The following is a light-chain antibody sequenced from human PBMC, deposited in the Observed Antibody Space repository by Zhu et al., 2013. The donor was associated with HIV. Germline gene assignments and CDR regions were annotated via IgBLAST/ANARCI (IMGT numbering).Light chain of an antibody. CDR1: QSVFNY. CDR2: DTS. Sequence: EIVLTQSPATLSLSPGESATFSCRASQSVFNYLAWFQQKPGQAPRLLIYDTSARATGIPARFRGSGSETDFTLTISGLEPEDFGVYYCQQRADSITFGPGTRLEIK. CDR3: QQRADSIT. V-gene: IGKV3-11*01. J-gene: IGKJ5*01.